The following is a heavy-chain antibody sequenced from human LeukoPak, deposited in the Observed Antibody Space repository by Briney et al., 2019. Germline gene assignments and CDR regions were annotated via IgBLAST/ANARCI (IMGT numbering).Heavy chain of an antibody. CDR2: ISGSGGST. J-gene: IGHJ5*02. CDR3: ARDRGEGYSYGSCWFDP. V-gene: IGHV3-23*01. CDR1: GFTFSSYA. D-gene: IGHD5-18*01. Sequence: PGGSLRLSCAASGFTFSSYAMSWVRQAPGKGLEWVSAISGSGGSTYYADSVKGRFTISRDNSKNTLYLQMNSLRAEDTAVYYCARDRGEGYSYGSCWFDPWGQGTLVTVSS.